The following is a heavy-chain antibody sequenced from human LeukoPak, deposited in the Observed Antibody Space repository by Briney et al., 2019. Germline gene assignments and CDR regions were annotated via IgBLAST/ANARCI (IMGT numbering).Heavy chain of an antibody. Sequence: ASVKVSCKASGYPFSNYGISWVRQAPGQGLEWMGWISSYSGKTKYAQRFQGRVIMTTDTSTSTAYMELRSLRSDDTAVFYCARDFWVRHSAPAPKDLWGQETLVTVSS. CDR2: ISSYSGKT. D-gene: IGHD2-2*01. CDR3: ARDFWVRHSAPAPKDL. CDR1: GYPFSNYG. V-gene: IGHV1-18*01. J-gene: IGHJ5*02.